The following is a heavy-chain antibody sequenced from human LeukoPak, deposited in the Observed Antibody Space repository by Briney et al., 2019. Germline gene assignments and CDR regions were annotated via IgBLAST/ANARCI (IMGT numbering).Heavy chain of an antibody. CDR3: ARLIVVVPAAIRYFDY. D-gene: IGHD2-2*01. CDR2: INHSGST. V-gene: IGHV4-34*01. J-gene: IGHJ4*02. Sequence: PSETLSLTCAVYGGSFSGYYWSWIRQLPGKGLEWIGEINHSGSTNYNPSLKSRVTISVDTSKNQFSLKLSSVTAADTAVYYCARLIVVVPAAIRYFDYWGQGTLVTVSS. CDR1: GGSFSGYY.